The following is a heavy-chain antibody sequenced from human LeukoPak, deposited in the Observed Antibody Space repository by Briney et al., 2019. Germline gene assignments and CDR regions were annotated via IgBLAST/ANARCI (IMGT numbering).Heavy chain of an antibody. CDR2: IYNGGGT. D-gene: IGHD3-10*01. CDR3: AREGGSGIRGFDY. Sequence: GGSLRLSCAASGFTVSSIYMNWVRQAPGKGLEWVSVIYNGGGTYYADSVKDRVTISRDKSKNTLYLQMNSLTAEDTAVYYCAREGGSGIRGFDYWGQGTLVTVSS. CDR1: GFTVSSIY. J-gene: IGHJ4*02. V-gene: IGHV3-66*01.